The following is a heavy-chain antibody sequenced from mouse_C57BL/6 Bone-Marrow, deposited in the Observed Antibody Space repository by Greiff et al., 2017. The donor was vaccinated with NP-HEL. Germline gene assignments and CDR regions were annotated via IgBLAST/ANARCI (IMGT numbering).Heavy chain of an antibody. D-gene: IGHD2-5*01. CDR3: ARATYYSNDEAMDY. Sequence: QVQLQQSGAELVRPGASVKLSCKASGYTFTDYYINWVKQRPGQGLEWIARIYPGSGNTYYNEKFKGKATLTAEKSSSTAYMQLSSLTSEDSAVYFCARATYYSNDEAMDYWGQGTSVTVSS. J-gene: IGHJ4*01. CDR2: IYPGSGNT. V-gene: IGHV1-76*01. CDR1: GYTFTDYY.